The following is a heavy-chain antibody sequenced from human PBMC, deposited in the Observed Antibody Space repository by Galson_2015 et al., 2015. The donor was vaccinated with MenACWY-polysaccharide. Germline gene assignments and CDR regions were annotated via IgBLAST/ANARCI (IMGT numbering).Heavy chain of an antibody. J-gene: IGHJ4*02. V-gene: IGHV3-21*01. Sequence: SLRLSCAASGFSFSDYNMNWVRQAPGRGLELVSIISRSASYIYYADSVKGRFTISRDNAKNSLYLQMNSLRAEDTAIDDCARDSGGSDYWGQGTLVTVSS. D-gene: IGHD3-10*01. CDR1: GFSFSDYN. CDR2: ISRSASYI. CDR3: ARDSGGSDY.